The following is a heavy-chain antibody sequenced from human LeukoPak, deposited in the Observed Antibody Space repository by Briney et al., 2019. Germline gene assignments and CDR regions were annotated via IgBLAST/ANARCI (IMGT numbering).Heavy chain of an antibody. Sequence: GGSLRLSCAASGFTFSSYGMHWVRQAPGKGLEWVAVISYDGSNKYYADSVKGRFTISRDNSKNTLYLQMNSLRAEDTAVYYCARTIRGYSSGWYYYYYYMDVWGKGTTVTVSS. D-gene: IGHD6-19*01. CDR3: ARTIRGYSSGWYYYYYYMDV. J-gene: IGHJ6*03. CDR2: ISYDGSNK. CDR1: GFTFSSYG. V-gene: IGHV3-30*03.